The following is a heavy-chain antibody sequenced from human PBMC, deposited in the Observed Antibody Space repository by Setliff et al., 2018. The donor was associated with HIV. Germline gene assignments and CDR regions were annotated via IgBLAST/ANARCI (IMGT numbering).Heavy chain of an antibody. CDR1: GFTFSSYS. D-gene: IGHD2-15*01. J-gene: IGHJ1*01. CDR2: ISSSSSTI. Sequence: RLSCAASGFTFSSYSMNWVRQAPGKGLEWVSYISSSSSTIYYADSVKGRFTISRDNAKDSLYLQMNSLRAEDTAVYYCARGWEYCSGGSCYSGYFQHWGQGTLVTVS. V-gene: IGHV3-48*01. CDR3: ARGWEYCSGGSCYSGYFQH.